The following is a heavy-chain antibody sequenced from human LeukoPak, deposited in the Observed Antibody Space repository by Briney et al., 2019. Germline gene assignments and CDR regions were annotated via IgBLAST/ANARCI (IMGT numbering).Heavy chain of an antibody. CDR3: ARQPGYCSGGRCFGRRFDP. CDR1: GYTFTDSY. J-gene: IGHJ5*02. CDR2: INPNSGAT. D-gene: IGHD2-15*01. Sequence: ASVKVSCKASGYTFTDSYIHWVRQAPGQGLEWMGWINPNSGATNYPQKFQGRVTITRDTSANTAYMELNRLRSDDTAVYHCARQPGYCSGGRCFGRRFDPWGQGTLVTVSS. V-gene: IGHV1-2*02.